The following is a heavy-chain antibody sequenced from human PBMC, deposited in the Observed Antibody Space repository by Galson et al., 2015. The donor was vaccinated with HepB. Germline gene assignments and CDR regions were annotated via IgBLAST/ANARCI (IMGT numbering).Heavy chain of an antibody. CDR1: GFTFSRYA. D-gene: IGHD2-8*01. Sequence: SLRLSCAASGFTFSRYAMTWVRQAPGKGLEWISSITSNGGRTFYTNSVKGRFTISRDDSRNTVVPQLSSLRPEDTAVYYCAKDGIMVSNNPYQLHFWGPGTVVTVSS. CDR2: ITSNGGRT. CDR3: AKDGIMVSNNPYQLHF. V-gene: IGHV3-23*01. J-gene: IGHJ4*02.